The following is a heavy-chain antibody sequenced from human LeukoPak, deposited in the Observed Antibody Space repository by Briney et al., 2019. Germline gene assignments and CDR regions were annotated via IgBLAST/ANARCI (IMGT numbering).Heavy chain of an antibody. Sequence: PSETLSLTCAVYGGSFSGYYWSWIRQPPGKGLEWIGEINHSGSTNYNPSLKSRVTISVDTSKNQFSLKLSSVTAADTAVYYCARVFPDYYDSSGYYATYYYYGMDVWGQGTTVTVSS. CDR1: GGSFSGYY. J-gene: IGHJ6*02. CDR2: INHSGST. CDR3: ARVFPDYYDSSGYYATYYYYGMDV. D-gene: IGHD3-22*01. V-gene: IGHV4-34*01.